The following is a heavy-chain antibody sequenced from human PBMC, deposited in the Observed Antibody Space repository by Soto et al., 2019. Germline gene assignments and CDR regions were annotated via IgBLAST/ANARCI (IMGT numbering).Heavy chain of an antibody. D-gene: IGHD6-19*01. Sequence: QVQLVQSGAEVKKPGASVKVSCKASGYTLTTYSMHWVRQAPGQRLEWMGWMNPLNGDTKYSQRFQGRLTIIRDTSASTAYRELSSLRSEDTAIYYCARGNSGAFDIWGQGTMVTVSS. CDR2: MNPLNGDT. CDR1: GYTLTTYS. J-gene: IGHJ3*02. V-gene: IGHV1-3*01. CDR3: ARGNSGAFDI.